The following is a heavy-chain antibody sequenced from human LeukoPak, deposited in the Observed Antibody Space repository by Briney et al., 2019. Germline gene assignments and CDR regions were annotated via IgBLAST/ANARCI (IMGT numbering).Heavy chain of an antibody. V-gene: IGHV3-74*01. CDR1: GFTFTRHW. Sequence: GGSLRLSCVVSGFTFTRHWMHWVRQAPGKGLVWVSRMNDDGSSTSYAEALKGRFTISRDNAKNTLYLHMSNLRAEDTAVYYCAREAYGPDYYMDVWGKGNTVTIS. J-gene: IGHJ6*03. D-gene: IGHD3-10*01. CDR2: MNDDGSST. CDR3: AREAYGPDYYMDV.